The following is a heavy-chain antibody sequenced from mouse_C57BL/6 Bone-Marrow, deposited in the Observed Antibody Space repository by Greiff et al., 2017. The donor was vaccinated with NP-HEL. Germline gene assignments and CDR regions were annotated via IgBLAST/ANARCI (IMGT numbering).Heavy chain of an antibody. J-gene: IGHJ2*01. CDR2: IWSDGST. CDR1: GFSLTSYG. CDR3: ARDYYGRGYFDY. D-gene: IGHD1-1*01. Sequence: VKLQESGPGLVAPSQSLSIPCTVSGFSLTSYGVHWVRQPPGKGLEWLVVIWSDGSTNYNSALKSILSISKDNSKRQVFLKMNSLQTDYTAMYYCARDYYGRGYFDYWGQGTTLTVSS. V-gene: IGHV2-6*03.